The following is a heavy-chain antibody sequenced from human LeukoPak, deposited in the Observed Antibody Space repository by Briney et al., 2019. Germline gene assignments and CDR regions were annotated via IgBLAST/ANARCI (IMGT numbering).Heavy chain of an antibody. V-gene: IGHV3-23*01. Sequence: GGPLRLSCAASGFTFSSHGMSWVRQAPGKGLEWVSGISGSGGGTFYADSVRGRFTISRDNSKNTVYLQMNSLRAEDTAVYYCAKSATTVTSNFDYWGQGTLVTASS. J-gene: IGHJ4*02. CDR2: ISGSGGGT. CDR1: GFTFSSHG. D-gene: IGHD4-17*01. CDR3: AKSATTVTSNFDY.